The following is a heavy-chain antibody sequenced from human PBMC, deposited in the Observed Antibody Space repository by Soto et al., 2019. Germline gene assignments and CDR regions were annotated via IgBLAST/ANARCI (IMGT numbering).Heavy chain of an antibody. Sequence: GGSLRLSCAASGFTFSSYEMNWVRQAPGKGLEWVSYISSSGSTIYYADSVKGRFTISRDNAKNSLYLQMNSLRAEDTAVYYCARDKRAIVVVPAANNDYSNYGPSYYYGMDVWGQGTTVTVSS. D-gene: IGHD2-2*01. CDR2: ISSSGSTI. CDR1: GFTFSSYE. V-gene: IGHV3-48*03. J-gene: IGHJ6*02. CDR3: ARDKRAIVVVPAANNDYSNYGPSYYYGMDV.